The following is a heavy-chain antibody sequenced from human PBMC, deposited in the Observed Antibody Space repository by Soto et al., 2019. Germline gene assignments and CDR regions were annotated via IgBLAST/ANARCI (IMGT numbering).Heavy chain of an antibody. Sequence: GASVKVSCKASGYTFTSYAMHWVRQAPGQRLEWMGWINAGNGNTKYSQKFQGRVTITRDTSASTAYMELSSLRSEDTAVYYCARGYSSSWAPFDYWGQGTLVTVSS. V-gene: IGHV1-3*01. CDR3: ARGYSSSWAPFDY. CDR1: GYTFTSYA. D-gene: IGHD6-13*01. J-gene: IGHJ4*02. CDR2: INAGNGNT.